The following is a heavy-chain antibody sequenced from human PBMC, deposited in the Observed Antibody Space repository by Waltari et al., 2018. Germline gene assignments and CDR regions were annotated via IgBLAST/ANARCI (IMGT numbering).Heavy chain of an antibody. Sequence: QVQLVQSGAEVERPGASVRISCQASGYTFTTYYVHWLRQAPGRGFEWLGIIDPDGGGTTYAPKFRDRLSLTRDTSTSVLYMALDNLNSDDSAIYFCARGRGTLGQLLVTYWGQGTQVLVSS. CDR3: ARGRGTLGQLLVTY. D-gene: IGHD6-13*01. CDR1: GYTFTTYY. V-gene: IGHV1-46*01. J-gene: IGHJ4*02. CDR2: IDPDGGGT.